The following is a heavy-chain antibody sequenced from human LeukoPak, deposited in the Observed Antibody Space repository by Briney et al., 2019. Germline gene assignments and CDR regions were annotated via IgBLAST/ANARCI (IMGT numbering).Heavy chain of an antibody. D-gene: IGHD1-1*01. Sequence: GGSLRLSCAASGFTFSSYAMSWVRQAPGKGLEWVSGISGSGATRYYADSVKGRFTISRDNPKNTLYLQMNSLRAEDTAVYYCATDDKKTISEYNWFDPWGQGTLVTVSS. CDR1: GFTFSSYA. CDR3: ATDDKKTISEYNWFDP. J-gene: IGHJ5*02. CDR2: ISGSGATR. V-gene: IGHV3-23*01.